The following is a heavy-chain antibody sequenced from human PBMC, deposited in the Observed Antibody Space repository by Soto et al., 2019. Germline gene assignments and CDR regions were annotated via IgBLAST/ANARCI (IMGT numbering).Heavy chain of an antibody. D-gene: IGHD5-12*01. CDR1: GVPFRSYA. CDR3: ARGNLDGYNDY. CDR2: IRAGGGRT. V-gene: IGHV3-23*01. J-gene: IGHJ4*02. Sequence: GGSVTLSCAASGVPFRSYAMRWVRQAPGKVLEWESAIRAGGGRTYSADSVKGRFTISRDNSKNTLYLQMNSLRAEDTAVYYCARGNLDGYNDYWGQGALVTVSS.